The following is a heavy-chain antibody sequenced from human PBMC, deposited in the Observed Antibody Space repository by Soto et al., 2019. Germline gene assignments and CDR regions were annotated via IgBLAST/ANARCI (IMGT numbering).Heavy chain of an antibody. V-gene: IGHV1-69*13. J-gene: IGHJ6*02. D-gene: IGHD2-2*01. CDR2: IIPIFGTT. CDR3: ARGLPAPHIRGEQCSYDMDV. Sequence: SVKVSCKASGGTLTSYAISWVRQAPGQGLEWMGGIIPIFGTTKYAQKFQGRVTTTADEFTSTAYMELSSRRSEDTAVYYFARGLPAPHIRGEQCSYDMDVRGQGTTVNVSS. CDR1: GGTLTSYA.